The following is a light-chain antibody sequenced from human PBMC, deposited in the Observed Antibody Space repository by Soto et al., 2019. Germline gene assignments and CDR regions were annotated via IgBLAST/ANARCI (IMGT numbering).Light chain of an antibody. CDR3: QHYGSSPWT. CDR1: QSVSSSY. CDR2: GAS. Sequence: EIVLTQSPGTLSLSPGERATLSCRASQSVSSSYLAWYQQKPGQAPRLLIYGASSRATGIPDRFSGSGSGTDFTLTISRLEPDYGALYYGQHYGSSPWTFGQGTKVEIK. V-gene: IGKV3-20*01. J-gene: IGKJ1*01.